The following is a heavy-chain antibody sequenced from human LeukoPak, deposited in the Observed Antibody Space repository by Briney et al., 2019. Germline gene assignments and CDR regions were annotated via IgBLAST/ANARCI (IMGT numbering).Heavy chain of an antibody. CDR1: GFTFSSYA. CDR2: ISGSGGST. J-gene: IGHJ4*02. D-gene: IGHD6-6*01. CDR3: ASPGYSSSSGRDY. V-gene: IGHV3-23*01. Sequence: GGSLRLSCAASGFTFSSYAMSWVRQAPGKGLEWVSAISGSGGSTYYADSVKGRFTISRDNSKNTLYLQMNSLRAEDTAVYYCASPGYSSSSGRDYWGQGTLVTVSS.